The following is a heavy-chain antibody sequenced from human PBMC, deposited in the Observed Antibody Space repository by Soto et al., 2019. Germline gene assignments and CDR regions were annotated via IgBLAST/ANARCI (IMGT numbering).Heavy chain of an antibody. CDR2: INPSGGST. V-gene: IGHV1-46*01. J-gene: IGHJ6*02. CDR1: RYTFTRYY. CDR3: AREPPWDDFWSGYYDYYGMDV. D-gene: IGHD3-3*01. Sequence: HVQLVQSGAEVKKPGASVKASCKASRYTFTRYYMHWVRQAHGQRLAWMGIINPSGGSTLYAQKFQGSVTMTRDTSTSTVYMALSSLRSEDTDVYYCAREPPWDDFWSGYYDYYGMDVWGQGTTVTVSS.